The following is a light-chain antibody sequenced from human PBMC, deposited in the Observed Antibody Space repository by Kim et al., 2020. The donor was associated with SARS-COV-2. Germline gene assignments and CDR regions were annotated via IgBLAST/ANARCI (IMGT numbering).Light chain of an antibody. Sequence: SASGRDSTNGSHSIDWYQQLSGASPQLLFFSMYLRPSWLPDLFSASKSSTSAPLAIGGLQPADEGVYYCAVWHDSLHWVFGAGTQPTVL. V-gene: IGLV1-44*01. J-gene: IGLJ3*02. CDR2: SMY. CDR3: AVWHDSLHWV. CDR1: DSTNGSHS.